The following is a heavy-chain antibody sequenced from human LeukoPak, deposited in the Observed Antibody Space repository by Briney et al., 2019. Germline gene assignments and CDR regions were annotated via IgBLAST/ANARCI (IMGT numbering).Heavy chain of an antibody. D-gene: IGHD3-10*01. J-gene: IGHJ4*02. CDR2: ISAYNGNT. V-gene: IGHV1-18*01. Sequence: ASVKVSCKASGYTFASYAMNWVRQAPGQGLEWMGWISAYNGNTNYAQKLQGRVTMTTDTSTSTAYMELRSLRSDDTAVYYCARDLSSPRWFGELLQIGGYFDYWGQGTLVTVSS. CDR3: ARDLSSPRWFGELLQIGGYFDY. CDR1: GYTFASYA.